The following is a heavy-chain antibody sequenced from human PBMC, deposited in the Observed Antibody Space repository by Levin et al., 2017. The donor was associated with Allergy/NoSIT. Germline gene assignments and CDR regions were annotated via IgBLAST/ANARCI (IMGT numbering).Heavy chain of an antibody. Sequence: GSLRLSCAASGFTFSSYAMTWVRQTPGKGLEWVSAISDRGGGSTYYADSVKGRFTISRDNSKNTLSLQMNSLRAEDTAVYYCARDRGEVKYYFDYWGQGALVTVSS. D-gene: IGHD3-10*01. J-gene: IGHJ4*02. CDR1: GFTFSSYA. CDR2: ISDRGGGST. CDR3: ARDRGEVKYYFDY. V-gene: IGHV3-23*01.